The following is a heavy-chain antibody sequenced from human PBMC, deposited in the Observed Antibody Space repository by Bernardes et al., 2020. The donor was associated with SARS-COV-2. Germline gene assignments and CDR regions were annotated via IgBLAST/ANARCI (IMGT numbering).Heavy chain of an antibody. V-gene: IGHV4-34*01. CDR1: GGSFSGYY. CDR2: INHSGST. J-gene: IGHJ6*02. D-gene: IGHD6-19*01. CDR3: ARGLLRAVAGVLINYFYYYAMDV. Sequence: SETLSLTCAVYGGSFSGYYWSWIRKPPGKGLEWNGEINHSGSTNYNPSLKSRVTISVDTSKTQFSLKLSCVTAADTAVYYCARGLLRAVAGVLINYFYYYAMDVWGQGTTVTVSS.